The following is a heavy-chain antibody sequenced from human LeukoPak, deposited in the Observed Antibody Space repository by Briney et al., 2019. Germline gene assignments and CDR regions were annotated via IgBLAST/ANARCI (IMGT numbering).Heavy chain of an antibody. CDR2: INTDGNST. V-gene: IGHV3-74*01. D-gene: IGHD4-17*01. Sequence: PGGSLRLSCAASGFTFSTYWMHWVRQAPGKGLVWVSQINTDGNSTTHTDSVKGRFTVSRDNAKNTLYLQMNSLRAEDTAVYYCAKDDYGDYERGYWGQGTLVTVSS. CDR3: AKDDYGDYERGY. J-gene: IGHJ4*02. CDR1: GFTFSTYW.